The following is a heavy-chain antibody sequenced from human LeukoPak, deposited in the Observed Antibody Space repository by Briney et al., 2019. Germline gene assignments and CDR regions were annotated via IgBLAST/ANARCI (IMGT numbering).Heavy chain of an antibody. J-gene: IGHJ6*03. CDR1: GFTFSYYY. CDR3: ARVSTYQYYYYMDV. CDR2: ISTSGKTI. Sequence: GGSLRLSCTASGFTFSYYYMSWIRQAPGKGLEWVSYISTSGKTIYYADSVKGRFTISRDNAKNSLYLQINSLRAEDTAVYYCARVSTYQYYYYMDVWGKGTTVTVSS. D-gene: IGHD2-2*01. V-gene: IGHV3-11*01.